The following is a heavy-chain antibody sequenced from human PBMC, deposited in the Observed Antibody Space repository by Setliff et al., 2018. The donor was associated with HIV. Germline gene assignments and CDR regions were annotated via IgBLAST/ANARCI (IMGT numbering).Heavy chain of an antibody. V-gene: IGHV3-7*03. Sequence: GGSLRLSCAASGFTFNHTWMDWVRQAPGKGLEWVATIKKDGSEIYYVDSVKGRFTISRDNARTSLYLEMSSLRVEDTAVYLCANLWEVGAWGQGTLVTVSS. D-gene: IGHD1-26*01. CDR1: GFTFNHTW. J-gene: IGHJ5*02. CDR2: IKKDGSEI. CDR3: ANLWEVGA.